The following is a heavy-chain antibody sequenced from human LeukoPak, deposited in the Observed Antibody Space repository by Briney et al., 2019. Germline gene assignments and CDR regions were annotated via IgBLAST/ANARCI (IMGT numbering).Heavy chain of an antibody. CDR1: GYTFTGYY. J-gene: IGHJ5*02. CDR2: INPNSGGT. V-gene: IGHV1-2*02. D-gene: IGHD2-2*01. Sequence: ASVKVSCKASGYTFTGYYMHWVRQAPGQGLEWMGWINPNSGGTNYAQKFQGRVTMTRDTFISTAYMELSRLRSDDTAVYYCARDSIVVVPAAMQGYNWFDPWGQGTLVTVSS. CDR3: ARDSIVVVPAAMQGYNWFDP.